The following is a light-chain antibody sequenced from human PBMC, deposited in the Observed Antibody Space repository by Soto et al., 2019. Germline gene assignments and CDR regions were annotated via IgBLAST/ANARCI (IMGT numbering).Light chain of an antibody. CDR3: QQYGSSPLT. J-gene: IGKJ4*01. V-gene: IGKV3-20*01. CDR1: QSVRSNS. Sequence: EIVLTQSPGTLSLSSGERATLSCRASQSVRSNSLAWYQQKPGQAPRLLIYGASSRATGIPDRYGGSGSGTDFSLTISRLEADDFAVYYCQQYGSSPLTFGGGTKVEIK. CDR2: GAS.